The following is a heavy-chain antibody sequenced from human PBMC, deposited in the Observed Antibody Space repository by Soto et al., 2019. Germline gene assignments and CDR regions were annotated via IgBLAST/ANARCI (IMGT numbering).Heavy chain of an antibody. V-gene: IGHV4-39*01. CDR1: GDSISTRRYY. D-gene: IGHD2-21*01. J-gene: IGHJ4*02. CDR3: ARQRTSVVAQAYFDV. Sequence: PSEILSLTFTLPGDSISTRRYYWGWTRQPPGKGLECIGTIYYSGSTYNNPSLRSRVSMSIDTSKDQFSLKLKSVTAADTALYFCARQRTSVVAQAYFDVWGPGSLVTVS. CDR2: IYYSGST.